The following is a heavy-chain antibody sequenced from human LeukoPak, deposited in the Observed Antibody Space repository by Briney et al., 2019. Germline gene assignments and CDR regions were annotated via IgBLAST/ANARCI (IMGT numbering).Heavy chain of an antibody. CDR2: ISSSSSYI. Sequence: GGALRLSCAASGFTFSSYSMNWVRQAPGKGLEWVSSISSSSSYIYYADSVKGRFTISRDNAKNSLYLQMNSLRAEDTAVYYCAGGTTYYDFWSGLNWFDPWGQGTLVTVSS. J-gene: IGHJ5*02. CDR1: GFTFSSYS. D-gene: IGHD3-3*01. CDR3: AGGTTYYDFWSGLNWFDP. V-gene: IGHV3-21*01.